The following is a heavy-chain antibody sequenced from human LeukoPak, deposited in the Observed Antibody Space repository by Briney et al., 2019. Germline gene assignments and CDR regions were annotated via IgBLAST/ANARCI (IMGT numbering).Heavy chain of an antibody. CDR1: GGSICSSSYY. Sequence: SETLSLTCTVSGGSICSSSYYWGWIRQPPGKGLEWIGSIYYSGSTYYNPSLKSRVTISVDTSKNQFSLKLSSVTAADTAVYYCARANYDFWSGYYFPFDYWGQGTLVTVSS. V-gene: IGHV4-39*07. CDR2: IYYSGST. D-gene: IGHD3-3*01. J-gene: IGHJ4*02. CDR3: ARANYDFWSGYYFPFDY.